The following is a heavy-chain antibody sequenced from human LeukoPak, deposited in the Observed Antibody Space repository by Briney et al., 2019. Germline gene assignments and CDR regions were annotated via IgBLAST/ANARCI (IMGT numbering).Heavy chain of an antibody. Sequence: GGSLRLSCEASGFSFSSYNMDWVRQTPGKGLEWISSITTSSTYTFYADSVKGRFTISRDNARNSLYLQMNTLRAEDTAVYYCAKLLGDATTYDYWGQGALVTVSS. CDR3: AKLLGDATTYDY. CDR2: ITTSSTYT. CDR1: GFSFSSYN. V-gene: IGHV3-21*01. D-gene: IGHD1-1*01. J-gene: IGHJ4*02.